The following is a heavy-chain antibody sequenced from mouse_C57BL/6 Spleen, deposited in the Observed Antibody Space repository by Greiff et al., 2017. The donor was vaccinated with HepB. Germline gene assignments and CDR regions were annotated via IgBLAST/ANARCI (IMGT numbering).Heavy chain of an antibody. J-gene: IGHJ4*01. Sequence: VQLQQSGAELVRPGASVKLSCTASGFNIKDYYMHWVKQRPEQGLEWIGWIDPENGDTEYASKFQGKATITADTSSNTAYLQLSSLTSEDTAVYYCTSTKTRYYAMDYWGQGTSVTVSS. D-gene: IGHD2-1*01. CDR2: IDPENGDT. V-gene: IGHV14-4*01. CDR3: TSTKTRYYAMDY. CDR1: GFNIKDYY.